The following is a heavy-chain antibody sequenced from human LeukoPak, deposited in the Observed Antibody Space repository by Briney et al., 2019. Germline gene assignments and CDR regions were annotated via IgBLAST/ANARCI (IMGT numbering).Heavy chain of an antibody. CDR2: INSDGSST. J-gene: IGHJ3*02. CDR3: ARVKEARFGELKDAFDI. D-gene: IGHD3-10*01. Sequence: GGSLRLSCAASGFTFSSYWMHWVRQAPGKGLVWVSRINSDGSSTSYADSVKGRFTISRDNAKNTLYLQMNSLRAEDTAVYYCARVKEARFGELKDAFDIWGQGTMVTVSS. V-gene: IGHV3-74*01. CDR1: GFTFSSYW.